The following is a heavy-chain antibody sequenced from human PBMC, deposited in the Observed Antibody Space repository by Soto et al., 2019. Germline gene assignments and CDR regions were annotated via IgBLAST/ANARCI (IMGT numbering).Heavy chain of an antibody. J-gene: IGHJ6*02. Sequence: QVQLVESGGGVVQPGRSLRLSCAASGFTFSSYGMHWVRQAPGKGLEWVAVISYDGSNKYYADSVKGRFTISRDNSKNTLYLQMNSRRAEDTAVYYGAKDLDHVAVAGEYYGKDVRGQGTTVTVSS. V-gene: IGHV3-30*18. CDR2: ISYDGSNK. CDR3: AKDLDHVAVAGEYYGKDV. D-gene: IGHD6-19*01. CDR1: GFTFSSYG.